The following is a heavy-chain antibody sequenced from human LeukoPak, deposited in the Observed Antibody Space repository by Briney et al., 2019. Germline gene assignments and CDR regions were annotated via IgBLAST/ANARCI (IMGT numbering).Heavy chain of an antibody. D-gene: IGHD3-10*01. J-gene: IGHJ3*01. CDR2: INSDGTIT. CDR1: GFSFSSYW. V-gene: IGHV3-74*01. Sequence: GGSLRLSCAASGFSFSSYWMHWVRQVPGKGLVWVSCINSDGTITHHADSVKGRFTISRDNVNNTLFLQMHSLRAEDTAVYYCIRDGLLWFGGATWGQGTMVTVSS. CDR3: IRDGLLWFGGAT.